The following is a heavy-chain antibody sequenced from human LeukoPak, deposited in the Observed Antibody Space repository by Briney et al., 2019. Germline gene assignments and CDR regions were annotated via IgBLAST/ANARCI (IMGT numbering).Heavy chain of an antibody. CDR1: GGSISSCIYY. J-gene: IGHJ6*03. Sequence: SETLSLTCTVSGGSISSCIYYGRWLPQPPGKGREWIGSIYYRGNPYYNASLKSQVSICIDTSKNQFPLGLTFVTSGDTAVYYCSKQTGSGLFILPGGRGPLHSVFRASTRGK. V-gene: IGHV4-39*01. D-gene: IGHD3/OR15-3a*01. CDR3: SKQTGSGLFILPGGRGPLHSVFRAST. CDR2: IYYRGNP.